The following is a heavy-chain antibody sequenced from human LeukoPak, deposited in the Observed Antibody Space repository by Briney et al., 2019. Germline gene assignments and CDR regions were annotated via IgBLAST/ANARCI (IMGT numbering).Heavy chain of an antibody. D-gene: IGHD4-23*01. CDR2: ISSSSSYI. CDR1: GFTFSSYS. CDR3: ARGGNVAFDI. V-gene: IGHV3-21*01. Sequence: GGSLRLSCAASGFTFSSYSMNWVRQAPGQGLEWVSSISSSSSYIYYADSVKVLFTISRDNARNSLYLQMNSLRAEDTAVYYCARGGNVAFDIWGQGTMVTVSS. J-gene: IGHJ3*02.